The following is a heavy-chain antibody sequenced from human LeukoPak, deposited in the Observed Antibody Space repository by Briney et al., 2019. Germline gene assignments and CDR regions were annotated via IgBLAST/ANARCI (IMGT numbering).Heavy chain of an antibody. CDR3: ARMVRGDGWFDP. J-gene: IGHJ5*02. V-gene: IGHV3-48*03. D-gene: IGHD3-10*01. Sequence: GGSLRLSCAASGFTFSSCEMNWVRQAPGKGLERVSYISSSGSTIYYADSVKGRFTISRDNDKNSLYLQMNSLRAEDTAVYYCARMVRGDGWFDPWGQGTLVTVSS. CDR2: ISSSGSTI. CDR1: GFTFSSCE.